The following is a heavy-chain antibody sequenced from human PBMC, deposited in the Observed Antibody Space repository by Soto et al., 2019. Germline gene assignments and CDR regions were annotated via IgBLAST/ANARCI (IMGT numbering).Heavy chain of an antibody. V-gene: IGHV3-53*01. J-gene: IGHJ4*02. CDR2: IYARGTT. CDR1: GFTVSNNY. CDR3: ARERDTTGYILRY. D-gene: IGHD3-9*01. Sequence: EVQLVESGGGLVQPGGSLRLSCAASGFTVSNNYMTWVRQAPGRGLEWISIIYARGTTYYADSVKGRFTISRDNSDNTLCLQMNSLRAEDTAMYYCARERDTTGYILRYWGQGTLVTVSS.